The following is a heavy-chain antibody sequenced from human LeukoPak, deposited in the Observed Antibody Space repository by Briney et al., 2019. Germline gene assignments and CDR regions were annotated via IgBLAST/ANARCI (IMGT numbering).Heavy chain of an antibody. CDR3: AKDLGIAADGKGCFDY. D-gene: IGHD6-13*01. CDR2: IRYDGSNK. J-gene: IGHJ4*02. Sequence: PGGSLRLSCAASGFTFSSYGMHWVRQAPGKGLEWVAFIRYDGSNKYYADSVRGRFTISRDNSKNTLYLQMNSLRAEDTAVYYCAKDLGIAADGKGCFDYWGQGTLVTVSS. V-gene: IGHV3-30*02. CDR1: GFTFSSYG.